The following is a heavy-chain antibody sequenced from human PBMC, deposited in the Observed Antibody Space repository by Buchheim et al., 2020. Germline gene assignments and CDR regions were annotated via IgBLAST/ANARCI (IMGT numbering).Heavy chain of an antibody. D-gene: IGHD6-13*01. J-gene: IGHJ6*02. V-gene: IGHV3-48*02. CDR1: GFTFSSYS. CDR2: ISSSSTI. Sequence: EVQLVESGGGLVQPGGSLRLSCAASGFTFSSYSMNWVRQAPGKGLEWVSYISSSSTIYYADSVKGRFTISRDNAKNSLYLQMNSLRDEDTAVYYCARGRIAAALPHPYGMDVWGQGTT. CDR3: ARGRIAAALPHPYGMDV.